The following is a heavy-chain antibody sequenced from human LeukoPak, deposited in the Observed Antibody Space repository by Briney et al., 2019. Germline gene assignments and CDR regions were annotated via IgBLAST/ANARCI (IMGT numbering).Heavy chain of an antibody. D-gene: IGHD2/OR15-2a*01. CDR1: GFTFSSYN. Sequence: GGSLRLSCAASGFTFSSYNMNWVRQAPGKGLEWVSSISSSSDYIHYADSVKGRFTISRDNAKNSLYLQMKSLRAEDTAVYYCARGKTSQNIVTRKTYNWFDPWGQGTLVTVSS. CDR2: ISSSSDYI. J-gene: IGHJ5*02. V-gene: IGHV3-21*03. CDR3: ARGKTSQNIVTRKTYNWFDP.